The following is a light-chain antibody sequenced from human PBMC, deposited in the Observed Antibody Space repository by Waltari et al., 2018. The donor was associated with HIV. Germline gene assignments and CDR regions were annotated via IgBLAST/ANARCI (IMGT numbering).Light chain of an antibody. J-gene: IGLJ2*01. CDR3: NSYTTSSTLHVV. CDR1: SRDVGGYNY. V-gene: IGLV2-14*03. Sequence: QSALTQPASVSGSPGQSITISCTGTSRDVGGYNYVSWYQHHPGKAPKLMIYDVSTRPSGVSNRFSGSKSGNTASLTISGLQAEDEADYYCNSYTTSSTLHVVFGGGTKLTVL. CDR2: DVS.